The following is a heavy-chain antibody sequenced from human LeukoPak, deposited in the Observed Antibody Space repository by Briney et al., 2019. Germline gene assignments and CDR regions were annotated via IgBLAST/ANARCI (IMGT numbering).Heavy chain of an antibody. CDR2: IDYSGTA. J-gene: IGHJ5*01. CDR3: ARDSYSSSIRWFDS. D-gene: IGHD6-6*01. V-gene: IGHV4-31*03. Sequence: SQTLSLTCTVSGGSISSGGYYWSWIRQLPGKGLEWIGYIDYSGTAYYNPSLKSRVTISIDTSNNQFSVKLSSVTAADTVVYYCARDSYSSSIRWFDSWGQGTLVIVSS. CDR1: GGSISSGGYY.